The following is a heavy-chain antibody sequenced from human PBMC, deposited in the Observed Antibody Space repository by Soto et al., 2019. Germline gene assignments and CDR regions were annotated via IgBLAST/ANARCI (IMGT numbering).Heavy chain of an antibody. J-gene: IGHJ4*02. CDR2: ISAYNGNT. Sequence: ASVKVSCKASGYTFTSYGISWVRQAPGQGLEWMGWISAYNGNTNYAQKLQGRFTISRDNSKNTLYLQMNSLRAEDTAVYYCARDPAVVVVADTGDYWGQGTLVTVSS. CDR1: GYTFTSYG. V-gene: IGHV1-18*01. CDR3: ARDPAVVVVADTGDY. D-gene: IGHD2-15*01.